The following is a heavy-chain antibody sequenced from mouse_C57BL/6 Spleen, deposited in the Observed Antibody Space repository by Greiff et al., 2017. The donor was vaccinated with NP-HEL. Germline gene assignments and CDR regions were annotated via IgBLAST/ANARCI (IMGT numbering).Heavy chain of an antibody. Sequence: QVQLQQPGAELVKPGASVKLSCKASGYTFTSYWMHWVKQRPGQGLEWIGMIHPNSGSTNYNEKFKSKATLTVDKSSSPAYMQLSSLTSEDSAVYYCASSTMITTRDWYFDVWGTGTTVTVSS. D-gene: IGHD2-4*01. J-gene: IGHJ1*03. CDR2: IHPNSGST. V-gene: IGHV1-64*01. CDR1: GYTFTSYW. CDR3: ASSTMITTRDWYFDV.